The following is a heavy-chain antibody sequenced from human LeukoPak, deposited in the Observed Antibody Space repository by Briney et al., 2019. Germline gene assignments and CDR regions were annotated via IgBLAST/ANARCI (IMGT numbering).Heavy chain of an antibody. CDR3: AREHFDFWSGFYTIDF. D-gene: IGHD3-3*01. CDR2: IYYSGST. V-gene: IGHV4-59*01. Sequence: SETLPLTCSVSGGSINSYFWSWIRQPPGKGLEWIGYIYYSGSTNYNPSLESRVTISVDTSKNQFSLKLSSVTAADTAVYYCAREHFDFWSGFYTIDFWGQGTLVSVSS. CDR1: GGSINSYF. J-gene: IGHJ4*02.